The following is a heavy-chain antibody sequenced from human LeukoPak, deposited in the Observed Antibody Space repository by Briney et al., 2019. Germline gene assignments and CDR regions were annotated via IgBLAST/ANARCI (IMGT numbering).Heavy chain of an antibody. Sequence: PGRSLRLSSEASGFSFSDSGMHWVRQAPGKGLEWVAVLWSDERIKYYADPVKGRFTISRDNSKKTVWLQMDSLTVEDTALYYCATEGPDGTYSYFHHWGQGTLVIVSS. J-gene: IGHJ4*02. CDR1: GFSFSDSG. D-gene: IGHD1-26*01. V-gene: IGHV3-33*08. CDR2: LWSDERIK. CDR3: ATEGPDGTYSYFHH.